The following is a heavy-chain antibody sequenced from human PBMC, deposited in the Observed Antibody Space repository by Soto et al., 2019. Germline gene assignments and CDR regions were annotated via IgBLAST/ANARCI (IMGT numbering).Heavy chain of an antibody. CDR1: GGTFSSYT. J-gene: IGHJ4*02. CDR3: AKTKSGGGEDY. V-gene: IGHV1-69*02. CDR2: IIPILGIA. D-gene: IGHD2-21*01. Sequence: QVQLVQSGAEVKKPGSSVKVSCKASGGTFSSYTISCVRQAPGQGLEWMGRIIPILGIANYAQKFQGRVTITADKSTSTAYMELSSLRSEDTAVYYCAKTKSGGGEDYWGQGTLVTVSS.